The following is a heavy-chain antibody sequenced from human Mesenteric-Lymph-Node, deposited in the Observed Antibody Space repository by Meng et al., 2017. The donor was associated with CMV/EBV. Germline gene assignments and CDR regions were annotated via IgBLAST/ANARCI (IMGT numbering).Heavy chain of an antibody. CDR2: IYYSGST. D-gene: IGHD3-3*01. J-gene: IGHJ4*02. V-gene: IGHV4-39*01. CDR1: GGSISSSSYY. CDR3: ARRGGYYGYYFDY. Sequence: SETLSLTCTVPGGSISSSSYYWGWIRQPPGKGLEWIGSIYYSGSTYYNPSLKSRVTISVDTSKNQFSLKLSSVTAADTAVYYCARRGGYYGYYFDYWGQGTLVTVSS.